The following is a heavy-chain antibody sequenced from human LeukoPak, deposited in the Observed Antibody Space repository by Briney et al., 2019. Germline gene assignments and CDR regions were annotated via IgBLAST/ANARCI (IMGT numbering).Heavy chain of an antibody. Sequence: ASVKVSCKASGYTFTSYYMHWVRQAPGQGLEWMGIINPSGGSTSYAQKFQGRVTMTRDTSTSTVYMELSRLRSDDTAVYYCARAVWYITVAATFDYWGQGTLVTVSS. J-gene: IGHJ4*02. CDR2: INPSGGST. V-gene: IGHV1-46*01. CDR1: GYTFTSYY. D-gene: IGHD6-19*01. CDR3: ARAVWYITVAATFDY.